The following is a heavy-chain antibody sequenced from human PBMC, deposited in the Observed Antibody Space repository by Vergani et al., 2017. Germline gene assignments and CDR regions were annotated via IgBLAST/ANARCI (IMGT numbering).Heavy chain of an antibody. CDR1: GFTFSSYA. CDR2: ISYDGSNK. CDR3: ARKYDVVVPAALSGFNWFDP. V-gene: IGHV3-30*01. J-gene: IGHJ5*02. Sequence: QVQLVESGGGVVQPGRSLRLSCAASGFTFSSYAMHWVRQAPGKGLEWVAVISYDGSNKYYADSVKGRFTISRDNSKNTLYLQMNSLRAEDTAVYYCARKYDVVVPAALSGFNWFDPWGQGTLVTVSS. D-gene: IGHD2-2*01.